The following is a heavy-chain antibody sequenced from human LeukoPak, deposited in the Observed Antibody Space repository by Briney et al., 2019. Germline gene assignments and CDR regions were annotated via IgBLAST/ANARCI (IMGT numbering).Heavy chain of an antibody. J-gene: IGHJ4*02. CDR2: ISGSGGST. D-gene: IGHD4-17*01. CDR1: GFTSSSYA. Sequence: GGSLRLSCAASGFTSSSYAMSWVRQAPGKGLEWVSAISGSGGSTYYADSVKGRFTISRDNSKNTLFLQMNSLRAEDTAVYYCAKGYPPMTTVTLPFDYWGQGTLVTVSS. CDR3: AKGYPPMTTVTLPFDY. V-gene: IGHV3-23*01.